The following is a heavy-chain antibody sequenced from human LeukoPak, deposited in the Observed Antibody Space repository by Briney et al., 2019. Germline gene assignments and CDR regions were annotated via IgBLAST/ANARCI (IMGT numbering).Heavy chain of an antibody. V-gene: IGHV4-31*03. CDR1: GGSINSGGYY. CDR2: IYHSGST. J-gene: IGHJ4*02. Sequence: SQTLSLTCTVSGGSINSGGYYWSWIRQHPGKGLEWIGYIYHSGSTYYNPSLKSRVTISVDTSKNQFSLKLSSVTAADTAVYYCARKDYGGTPTFDYWGQGTLVTVSS. CDR3: ARKDYGGTPTFDY. D-gene: IGHD4-23*01.